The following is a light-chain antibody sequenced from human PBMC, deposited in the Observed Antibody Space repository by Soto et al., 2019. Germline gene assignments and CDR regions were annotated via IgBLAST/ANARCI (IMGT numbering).Light chain of an antibody. J-gene: IGKJ2*01. CDR1: QSVSSSY. Sequence: EIVLTQSPGTLSLSPGERATLSCRASQSVSSSYLAWYQQKPGQAPRLLIYGASSGATGIPDRFSGSGSGTDFTLTISRLEPEDFAVYYCQQYGSSLRTFGQGTKLEIK. CDR2: GAS. V-gene: IGKV3-20*01. CDR3: QQYGSSLRT.